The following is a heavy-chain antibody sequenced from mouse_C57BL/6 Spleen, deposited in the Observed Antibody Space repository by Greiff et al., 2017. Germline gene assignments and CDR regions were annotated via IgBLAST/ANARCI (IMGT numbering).Heavy chain of an antibody. J-gene: IGHJ3*01. CDR1: GYTFTGYW. V-gene: IGHV1-9*01. CDR2: ILPGSGST. D-gene: IGHD2-1*01. Sequence: VQLQQSGAELMKPGASVKLSCKATGYTFTGYWIEWVKQRPGHGLEWIGEILPGSGSTNYNEKFKGKATFTADTSSNTAYMQLSSLTTEDSAIYYGARCEALYYGNNLGFAYWGQGTLVTVSA. CDR3: ARCEALYYGNNLGFAY.